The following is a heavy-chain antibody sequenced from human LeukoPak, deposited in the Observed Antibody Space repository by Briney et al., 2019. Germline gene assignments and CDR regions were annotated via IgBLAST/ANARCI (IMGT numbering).Heavy chain of an antibody. J-gene: IGHJ6*02. CDR3: ARDGPYCSGGSCWLNFYYYYGMDV. D-gene: IGHD2-15*01. CDR1: GFTFSDYY. Sequence: GGSLRLSCAASGFTFSDYYMSWIRQAPGKGLEWVSYISSSGSTIYYADSVKGRFTISRDNAKNSLYLQMNSLRAEDTAVYYCARDGPYCSGGSCWLNFYYYYGMDVWGQGTTVTVSS. V-gene: IGHV3-11*01. CDR2: ISSSGSTI.